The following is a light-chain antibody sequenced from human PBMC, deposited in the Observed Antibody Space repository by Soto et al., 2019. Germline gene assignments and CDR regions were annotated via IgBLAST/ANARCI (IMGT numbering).Light chain of an antibody. CDR1: RSVSANN. V-gene: IGKV3-20*01. Sequence: DTLLTQSPGALSLSPGDSATLSCTCSRSVSANNLAWYQQKPGQPPSLIVYGSSTRATGIPDRFSGSGSGTDFTLTITRLEPEDAAMFYCQQYGNSPLTFGGGTKVDIK. CDR3: QQYGNSPLT. J-gene: IGKJ4*01. CDR2: GSS.